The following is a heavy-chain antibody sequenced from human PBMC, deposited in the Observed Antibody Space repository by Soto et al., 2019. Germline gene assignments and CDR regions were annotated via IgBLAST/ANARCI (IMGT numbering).Heavy chain of an antibody. CDR3: ARQGPDIGYCSGGSCYWFDP. CDR2: IYYSGST. V-gene: IGHV4-59*08. D-gene: IGHD2-15*01. J-gene: IGHJ5*02. CDR1: GGSISSYY. Sequence: SETLSLTCTVSGGSISSYYWSWIRQPPGKGLEWIGYIYYSGSTNYNPSLKSRVTISVDTSKNQFSLKLSSVTAADTAVYYCARQGPDIGYCSGGSCYWFDPWGQGTLVTVSS.